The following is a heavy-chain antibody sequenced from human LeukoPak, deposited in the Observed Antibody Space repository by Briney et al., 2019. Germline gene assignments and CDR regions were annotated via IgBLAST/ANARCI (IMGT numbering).Heavy chain of an antibody. Sequence: GGSLRLSCAASGFTFSSYAMHWVRQAPGKGLEWVAVISYDGSNKYYADSVKGRFTISRDNSKNTLYLQMNSLRAEDTAVYYCARDRYSGYGGFDYWGQGTLVTVSS. J-gene: IGHJ4*02. V-gene: IGHV3-30*04. D-gene: IGHD5-12*01. CDR1: GFTFSSYA. CDR3: ARDRYSGYGGFDY. CDR2: ISYDGSNK.